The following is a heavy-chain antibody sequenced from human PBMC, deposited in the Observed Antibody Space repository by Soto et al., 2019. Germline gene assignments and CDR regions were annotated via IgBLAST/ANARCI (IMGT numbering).Heavy chain of an antibody. CDR3: AKGIRYYYDSSALADY. D-gene: IGHD3-22*01. CDR2: ISGSGGST. V-gene: IGHV3-23*01. Sequence: GGSLRLSCAASGFTFSSYAMSWVRQAPGKGLEWVSAISGSGGSTYYADSVKGRFTISRDNSKNTLYLQMNSLRAEDTAVYYCAKGIRYYYDSSALADYWGQGTLVTVSS. CDR1: GFTFSSYA. J-gene: IGHJ4*02.